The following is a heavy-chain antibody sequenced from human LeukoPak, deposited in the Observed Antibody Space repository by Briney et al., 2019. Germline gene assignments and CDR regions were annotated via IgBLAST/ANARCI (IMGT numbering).Heavy chain of an antibody. V-gene: IGHV3-53*01. CDR2: LYSGGTT. CDR1: EFTVSRNY. Sequence: PGGSLRLSCAASEFTVSRNYMTWVRQAPGKGLEWVSILYSGGTTYYADSVKGRFTISRDNSKNTLYLQMNSLRAEDTAVYYCAKDLRPDGINDFDHWGQGTLVTVSS. D-gene: IGHD1-1*01. J-gene: IGHJ4*02. CDR3: AKDLRPDGINDFDH.